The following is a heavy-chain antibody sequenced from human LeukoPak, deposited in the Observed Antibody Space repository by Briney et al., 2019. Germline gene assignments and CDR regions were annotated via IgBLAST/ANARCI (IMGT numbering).Heavy chain of an antibody. V-gene: IGHV4-39*07. Sequence: SETLSLTCTVSGGSISSNIYFWGWIRQPPGKGLEWIGRIHPSGITHQNPSLRGRVTMSIDASKNQFSLNLSSVTAADTAVYYCVRDEYRDVWGKGTTVTVSS. D-gene: IGHD2/OR15-2a*01. CDR1: GGSISSNIYF. CDR3: VRDEYRDV. J-gene: IGHJ6*04. CDR2: IHPSGIT.